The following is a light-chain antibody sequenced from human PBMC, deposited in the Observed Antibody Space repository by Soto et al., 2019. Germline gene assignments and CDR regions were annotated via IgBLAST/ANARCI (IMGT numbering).Light chain of an antibody. CDR1: QSVSSN. J-gene: IGKJ2*01. Sequence: EIVMTQSPATLSVSPGERATLSCRASQSVSSNLAWYQQKPGQAPRLLIYGASTRATGIPARFSGSGSGTELTLTISSLQSEDFAVYYCQQYNNWPLYTFGQRTKLEIK. CDR2: GAS. V-gene: IGKV3-15*01. CDR3: QQYNNWPLYT.